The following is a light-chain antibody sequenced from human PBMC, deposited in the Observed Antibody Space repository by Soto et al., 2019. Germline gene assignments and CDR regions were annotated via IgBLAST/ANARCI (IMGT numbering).Light chain of an antibody. V-gene: IGKV3-15*01. CDR3: QQYGDWPPDT. CDR1: QSVSRN. Sequence: EIVMTQSPATLSVSPGERATLSCRASQSVSRNLAWYQQKPGQPPRLLIYDASIRATGVPARFGGSGSGTEFTLTISGLQSEDFAVYYCQQYGDWPPDTFGQGTKVEI. J-gene: IGKJ2*01. CDR2: DAS.